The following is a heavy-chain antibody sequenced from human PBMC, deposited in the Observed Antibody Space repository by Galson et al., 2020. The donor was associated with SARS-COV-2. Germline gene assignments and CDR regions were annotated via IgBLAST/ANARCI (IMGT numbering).Heavy chain of an antibody. CDR3: ARACRLGRIYYYFGMDV. V-gene: IGHV3-33*03. J-gene: IGHJ6*02. CDR1: GFTFSSFG. CDR2: IWYDGSYK. Sequence: TGGSLRLSCEASGFTFSSFGMHWVRQAPGKGLEWAAVIWYDGSYKGHADSVKGRFTISRDNSKNTLYLETNSLRGEDTAVTYYARACRLGRIYYYFGMDVWGQGTTVTVSS. D-gene: IGHD2-21*01.